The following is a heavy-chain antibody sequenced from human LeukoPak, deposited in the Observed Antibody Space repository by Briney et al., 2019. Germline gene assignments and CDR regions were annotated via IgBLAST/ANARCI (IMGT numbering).Heavy chain of an antibody. Sequence: PGGSLRLSCAASGFTVSSNYMSWVRQAPGKGLEWVSVIYSGGSTYYADSVKGRFTISRDNSKNTLYLQMNSLRAEDTAVYYCASPKVGALSRDYWGQGTLVTVSS. CDR1: GFTVSSNY. D-gene: IGHD1-26*01. V-gene: IGHV3-53*01. J-gene: IGHJ4*02. CDR3: ASPKVGALSRDY. CDR2: IYSGGST.